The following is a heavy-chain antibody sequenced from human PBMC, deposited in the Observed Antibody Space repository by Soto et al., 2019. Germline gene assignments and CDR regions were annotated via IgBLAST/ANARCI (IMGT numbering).Heavy chain of an antibody. V-gene: IGHV1-69*13. D-gene: IGHD3-22*01. CDR1: GGTFSSYA. J-gene: IGHJ4*02. CDR2: IIPIFGTA. Sequence: ASVKVSCKASGGTFSSYAISWVRQAPGQGLEWMGGIIPIFGTANYAQKFQGRVTITADESTGTAYMELSSLRSEDTAVYYCARGWLSRQLEPNYYFDYWGQGTLVTVSS. CDR3: ARGWLSRQLEPNYYFDY.